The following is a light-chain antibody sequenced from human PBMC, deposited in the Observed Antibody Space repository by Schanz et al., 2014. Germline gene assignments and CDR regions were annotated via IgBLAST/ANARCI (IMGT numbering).Light chain of an antibody. CDR2: GAY. CDR3: QQRSNWPT. CDR1: QSISSTS. J-gene: IGKJ5*01. Sequence: EIVLTQSPGTLSLSPGEGATLSCRASQSISSTSLAWYQQKPGQAPRLLIYGAYSRATGIPDRFSGSGSGTDFTLTISSLEPEDFAVYYCQQRSNWPTFGQGTRLEIK. V-gene: IGKV3D-20*02.